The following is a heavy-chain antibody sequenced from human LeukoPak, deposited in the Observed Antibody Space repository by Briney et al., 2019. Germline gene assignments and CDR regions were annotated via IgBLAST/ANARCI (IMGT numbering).Heavy chain of an antibody. V-gene: IGHV4-4*02. CDR1: GGSISSNNW. J-gene: IGHJ6*03. CDR3: ARANDYGDPLPRYMDV. D-gene: IGHD4-17*01. CDR2: IYASGST. Sequence: SETLSLTCAVSGGSISSNNWWSWVRQPPGKGLEWIGEIYASGSTNYKPSLKSRVTISVDKSKNQFSLKLSSVTAADTAVYYCARANDYGDPLPRYMDVWGKGTTVTVSS.